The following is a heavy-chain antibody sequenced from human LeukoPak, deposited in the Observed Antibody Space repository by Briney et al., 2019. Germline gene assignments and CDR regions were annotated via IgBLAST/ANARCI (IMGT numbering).Heavy chain of an antibody. V-gene: IGHV3-30*04. CDR3: ARAGGGPTTLYWYFDL. CDR1: GFTFSSYA. Sequence: GGSLRLSCAASGFTFSSYAMSWVRQAPGKGLEWVAVISYDGFNKYYADSVKGRFTISRDNSKNTLYLQMNSLRAEDTAVYYCARAGGGPTTLYWYFDLWGRGTLVTVSS. D-gene: IGHD1-1*01. J-gene: IGHJ2*01. CDR2: ISYDGFNK.